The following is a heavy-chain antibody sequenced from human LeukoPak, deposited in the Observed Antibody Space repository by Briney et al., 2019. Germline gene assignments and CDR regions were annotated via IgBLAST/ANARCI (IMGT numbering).Heavy chain of an antibody. CDR2: ISCGGGST. J-gene: IGHJ4*02. CDR3: AKDKATVTWFDY. D-gene: IGHD4-17*01. CDR1: GFTFSSYH. V-gene: IGHV3-23*01. Sequence: PGGSLRLSCAASGFTFSSYHMSWVRQAPGKGLEWVSAISCGGGSTYYADSVKGRFTISRDNSKNTLYLQMNSLRAEDTAVYYCAKDKATVTWFDYWGQGTLVTVSS.